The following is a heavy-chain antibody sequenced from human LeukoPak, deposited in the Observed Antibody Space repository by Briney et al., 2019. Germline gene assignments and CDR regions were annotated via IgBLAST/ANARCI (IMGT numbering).Heavy chain of an antibody. CDR2: IYYSGST. V-gene: IGHV4-59*11. Sequence: SETLSLTCTVSGGSISSHYWSWIRQPPGKGLEWIGYIYYSGSTNYNPSLKSRVTISVDTSKNQFSLKLSSVTAADTAVYYCARVRIGRLYYFDYWGQGTLVTVSS. CDR1: GGSISSHY. D-gene: IGHD3-16*01. J-gene: IGHJ4*02. CDR3: ARVRIGRLYYFDY.